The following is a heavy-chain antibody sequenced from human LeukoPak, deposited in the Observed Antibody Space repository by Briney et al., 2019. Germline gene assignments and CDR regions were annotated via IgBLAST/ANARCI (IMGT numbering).Heavy chain of an antibody. CDR1: GGSISSYY. CDR2: IYTSGST. Sequence: SETLPLTCTVSGGSISSYYWSWIRQPTGKGLEWIGRIYTSGSTNYNPSLKSRVTMSVDTSKNQFSLKLSSVTAADTAVYYCARSGYSYAFDYWGQGTLVTVSS. V-gene: IGHV4-4*07. CDR3: ARSGYSYAFDY. D-gene: IGHD5-18*01. J-gene: IGHJ4*02.